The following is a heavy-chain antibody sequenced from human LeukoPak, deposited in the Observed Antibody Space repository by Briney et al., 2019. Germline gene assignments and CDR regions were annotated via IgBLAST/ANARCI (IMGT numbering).Heavy chain of an antibody. CDR2: TYYRSKWYN. J-gene: IGHJ4*02. CDR1: GDSVSSDSAA. D-gene: IGHD3-10*01. Sequence: SQTLSLTCAISGDSVSSDSAAWNWIRQSPSRGLEWLTRTYYRSKWYNAYAVSVKSRITINPDTSKNQFSLQLTSVTPEDTAVYYCARAMVRGGYYFDYWGQGTLVTVSS. V-gene: IGHV6-1*01. CDR3: ARAMVRGGYYFDY.